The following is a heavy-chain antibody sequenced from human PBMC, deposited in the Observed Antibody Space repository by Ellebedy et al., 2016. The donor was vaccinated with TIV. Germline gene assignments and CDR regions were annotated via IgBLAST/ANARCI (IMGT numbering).Heavy chain of an antibody. CDR3: AKSRVGVAGRDFFEQ. Sequence: PGGSLRLSCAASGFSFSNFAMTWVRQAPGKGLEWVSTISGSGCHTYSADSVRGRFTISRDNSKNTLFLQMNSLSSEDTAVYYCAKSRVGVAGRDFFEQWGQGTLVTVSS. J-gene: IGHJ1*01. V-gene: IGHV3-23*01. D-gene: IGHD2-15*01. CDR2: ISGSGCHT. CDR1: GFSFSNFA.